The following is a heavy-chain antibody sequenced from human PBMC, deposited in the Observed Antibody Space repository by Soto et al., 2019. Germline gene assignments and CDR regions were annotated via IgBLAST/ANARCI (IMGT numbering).Heavy chain of an antibody. J-gene: IGHJ6*02. CDR3: AKSLSTHYYYYYGMDV. Sequence: SGGSLRLSCAAFGFTFSSYAMHWVRQAPGKGLEWVTVISFDGSNKYYADSVKGRFTTSRDNSKNTLYLQMNSLRAEDTSVYYCAKSLSTHYYYYYGMDVWGQGTTVTVSS. V-gene: IGHV3-30-3*01. CDR1: GFTFSSYA. CDR2: ISFDGSNK. D-gene: IGHD2-15*01.